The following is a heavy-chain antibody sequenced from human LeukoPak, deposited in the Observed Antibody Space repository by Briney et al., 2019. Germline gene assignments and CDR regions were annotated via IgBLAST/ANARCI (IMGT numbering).Heavy chain of an antibody. CDR2: IYSGGST. CDR3: ARGSVYDVWSGYPYYFDY. CDR1: GFTVSSNF. J-gene: IGHJ4*02. D-gene: IGHD3-3*01. Sequence: GGSLRLSCAVSGFTVSSNFMSWVRQAPGKGLEWVSVIYSGGSTYYADSVKGRVTISRDNSKNTLYLQMNSLRAEDTAVYYCARGSVYDVWSGYPYYFDYWGQGTLVTVSS. V-gene: IGHV3-53*01.